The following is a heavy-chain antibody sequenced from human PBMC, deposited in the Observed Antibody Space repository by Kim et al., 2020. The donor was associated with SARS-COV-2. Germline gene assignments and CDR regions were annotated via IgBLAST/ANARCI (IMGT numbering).Heavy chain of an antibody. D-gene: IGHD5-12*01. J-gene: IGHJ4*02. Sequence: GGSLRLSCAASRFSVFNNFMTWVRQPPGKGLEWVSVIYDGGSTYYADSVKGRFTISRDKSKNPLYLQMNSLRAEDTAVYHCARVSCGYLTLDNCGLGTLGTVSS. CDR1: RFSVFNNF. CDR3: ARVSCGYLTLDN. CDR2: IYDGGST. V-gene: IGHV3-53*01.